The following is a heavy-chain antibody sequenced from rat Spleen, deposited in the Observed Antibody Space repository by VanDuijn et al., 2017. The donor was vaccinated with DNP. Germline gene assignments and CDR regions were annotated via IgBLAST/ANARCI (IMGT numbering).Heavy chain of an antibody. D-gene: IGHD1-11*01. V-gene: IGHV5-20*01. J-gene: IGHJ3*01. CDR3: ATGVYGGYEDWFTY. Sequence: EVQLVESGGGLVQPGRSLKLSCAASGFTFSDYYMAWVRRAPTKGLEWVAYISYDGGYTYFGDSVKGRFTISRDNSKNTQYLQMDSLRSEDTATYYCATGVYGGYEDWFTYWGQGTLVTVSS. CDR1: GFTFSDYY. CDR2: ISYDGGYT.